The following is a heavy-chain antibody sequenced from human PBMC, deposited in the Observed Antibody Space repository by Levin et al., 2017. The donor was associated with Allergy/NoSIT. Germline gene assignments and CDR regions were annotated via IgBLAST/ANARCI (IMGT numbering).Heavy chain of an antibody. D-gene: IGHD6-13*01. V-gene: IGHV6-1*01. J-gene: IGHJ4*02. CDR3: ARGGGSSWYITPFDY. Sequence: SQTLSLTCAISGDSVSSNSAAWNWIRQSPSRGLEWLGRTYYRSKWYNDYAVSVKSRITINPDTSKNQFTLQLNSVTPEDTAVYYCARGGGSSWYITPFDYWGQGTLVTVSS. CDR2: TYYRSKWYN. CDR1: GDSVSSNSAA.